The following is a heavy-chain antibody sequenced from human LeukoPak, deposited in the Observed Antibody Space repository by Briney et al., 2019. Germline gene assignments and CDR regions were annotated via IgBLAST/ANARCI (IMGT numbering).Heavy chain of an antibody. CDR1: GGSFSGYY. Sequence: KPSETLSLTCAVYGGSFSGYYWSWIRQPPGKGLEWIGEINHSGSTNYNPSLKSRVTISVDTSKNQFSLKLSSVTAADKDVYYCASTRRAVAGPKXIDYWGQGTLVTVSS. CDR3: ASTRRAVAGPKXIDY. J-gene: IGHJ4*02. D-gene: IGHD6-19*01. V-gene: IGHV4-34*01. CDR2: INHSGST.